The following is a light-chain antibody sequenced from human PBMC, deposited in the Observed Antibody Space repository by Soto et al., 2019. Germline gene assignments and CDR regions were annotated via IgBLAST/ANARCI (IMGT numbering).Light chain of an antibody. J-gene: IGKJ5*01. CDR3: QQYNNWPLT. CDR1: QSVSTN. CDR2: GSS. Sequence: EIVLTQSPATLSVSPGERATLSCRASQSVSTNLAWYQQKLGQAPRVLIYGSSSRATGVPARFSGSGSGTEFTLTISSLQSEDFAVYYCQQYNNWPLTFGQGTRLEIK. V-gene: IGKV3-15*01.